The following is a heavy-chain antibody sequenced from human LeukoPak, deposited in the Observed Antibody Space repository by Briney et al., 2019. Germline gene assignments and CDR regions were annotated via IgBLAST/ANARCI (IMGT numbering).Heavy chain of an antibody. V-gene: IGHV3-30-3*01. CDR3: ARERFRYDSGGSPPTDDY. Sequence: GGSLRLSCAASGFTFSSYAMHWVRQAPGKGLEWVAVISYDGSNKYYADSVKGRFTISRDNSKNTLYLQMNSLRAEDTAVYYCARERFRYDSGGSPPTDDYWGQGTLVTVSS. D-gene: IGHD3-22*01. J-gene: IGHJ4*02. CDR2: ISYDGSNK. CDR1: GFTFSSYA.